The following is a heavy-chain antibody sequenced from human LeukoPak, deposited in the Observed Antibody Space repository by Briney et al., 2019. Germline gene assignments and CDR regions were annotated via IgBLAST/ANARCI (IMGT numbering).Heavy chain of an antibody. CDR2: IYHSGST. D-gene: IGHD6-13*01. CDR3: ARVRYSSSHETDYYFDY. Sequence: PSQTLSLTCAVSGGSISSGGYSWSWIRQPPGKGLEWIGYIYHSGSTYYNPSLKSRVTISVDRSKNQFSLKLSSVTAADTAVYYCARVRYSSSHETDYYFDYWGQGTLVTVSS. J-gene: IGHJ4*02. V-gene: IGHV4-30-2*01. CDR1: GGSISSGGYS.